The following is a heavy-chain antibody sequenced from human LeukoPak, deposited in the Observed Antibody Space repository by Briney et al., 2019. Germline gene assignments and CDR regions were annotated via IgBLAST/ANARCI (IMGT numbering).Heavy chain of an antibody. CDR1: GFTFSNYA. Sequence: GGSLRLSCAASGFTFSNYAMSWVRQAPGKGLEWVSAISGSGGSTYYADSVKGRFTISRDNSKNTLYLQMNSLRAEDTAVYYCATRPSSGWYATSYFDYWGQGTLVTVSS. J-gene: IGHJ4*02. CDR2: ISGSGGST. CDR3: ATRPSSGWYATSYFDY. V-gene: IGHV3-23*01. D-gene: IGHD6-19*01.